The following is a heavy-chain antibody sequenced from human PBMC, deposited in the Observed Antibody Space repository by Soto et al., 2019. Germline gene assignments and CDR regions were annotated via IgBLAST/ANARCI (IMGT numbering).Heavy chain of an antibody. Sequence: PGGSLRLSCAASGFNFNSYTINWVRQAPGKRLEWLSSISSSGYIFSTDSVRGRFTISRDNAKNSVYLQINSLRAEDTAVYFCARDCSGGSCYPGMDVWGHGTPVPVSS. CDR2: ISSSGYI. J-gene: IGHJ6*02. CDR3: ARDCSGGSCYPGMDV. D-gene: IGHD2-15*01. CDR1: GFNFNSYT. V-gene: IGHV3-21*01.